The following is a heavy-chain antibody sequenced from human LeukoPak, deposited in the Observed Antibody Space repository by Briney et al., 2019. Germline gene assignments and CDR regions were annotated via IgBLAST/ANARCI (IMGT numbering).Heavy chain of an antibody. CDR3: ARVRYDYGAKDIDY. CDR1: GYTFTGYY. CDR2: IIPIFGTA. Sequence: EASVKVSCKASGYTFTGYYIHWVRQAPGQGLEWMGGIIPIFGTANYAQKFQGRVTITADESTSTAYMELSSLRSDDTAVYYCARVRYDYGAKDIDYWGQGTLVTVSS. J-gene: IGHJ4*02. D-gene: IGHD4-23*01. V-gene: IGHV1-69*13.